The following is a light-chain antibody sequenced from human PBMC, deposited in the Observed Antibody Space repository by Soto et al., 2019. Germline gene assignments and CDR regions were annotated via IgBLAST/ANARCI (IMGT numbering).Light chain of an antibody. V-gene: IGLV2-14*01. J-gene: IGLJ1*01. CDR2: EVS. CDR1: SSDVGGYNY. Sequence: QSALTQPASVSGSPGQSIIISCTGTSSDVGGYNYVSWYQQHPGKAPKLIIYEVSNRPSGVSNRFSGSKSGNTASLTISGLQAEDEADYYCSSYTRSSTLVFGTGTKVTVL. CDR3: SSYTRSSTLV.